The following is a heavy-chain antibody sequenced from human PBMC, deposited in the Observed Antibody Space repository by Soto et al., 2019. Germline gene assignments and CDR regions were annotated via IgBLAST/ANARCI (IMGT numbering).Heavy chain of an antibody. J-gene: IGHJ4*02. CDR3: ARVSTHPYYFDY. CDR2: INSNGSST. Sequence: GGSLRLSCAASGFTFSSYWMHWVRQAPGKGLVWVSRINSNGSSTSYADSVKGRFTISRDNAKNTLYLQMNSLRAEDTAVYYCARVSTHPYYFDYWGQGTLVTVFS. V-gene: IGHV3-74*01. CDR1: GFTFSSYW.